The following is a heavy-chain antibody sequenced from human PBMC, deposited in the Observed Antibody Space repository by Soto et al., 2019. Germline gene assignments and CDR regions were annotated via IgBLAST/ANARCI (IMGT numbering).Heavy chain of an antibody. CDR2: IYPGDSDT. CDR1: GYSFTIYW. Sequence: GESLKISCKGSGYSFTIYWIGWVRQRPWKGLEWMGIIYPGDSDTRYSPSFQGQVTISADKSISTAYLQWSSLKASDTAMYYCARHGNSYSGYDYNWFDPWGQGTLVTVSS. CDR3: ARHGNSYSGYDYNWFDP. J-gene: IGHJ5*02. D-gene: IGHD5-12*01. V-gene: IGHV5-51*01.